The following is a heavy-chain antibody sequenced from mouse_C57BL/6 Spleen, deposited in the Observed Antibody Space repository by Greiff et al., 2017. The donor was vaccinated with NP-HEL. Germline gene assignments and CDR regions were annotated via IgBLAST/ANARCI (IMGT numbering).Heavy chain of an antibody. CDR1: GYTFTDYY. D-gene: IGHD1-1*01. CDR2: INPNNGGT. V-gene: IGHV1-26*01. CDR3: ARPSYYYGSRGNYFDY. J-gene: IGHJ2*01. Sequence: EVQLQQSGPELVKPGASVKISCNASGYTFTDYYMNWVKQSHGKSLEWIGDINPNNGGTSYNQKFKGKATLTVDKSSSTAYMELRSLTSEDSAVYYCARPSYYYGSRGNYFDYWGQGTTLTVSS.